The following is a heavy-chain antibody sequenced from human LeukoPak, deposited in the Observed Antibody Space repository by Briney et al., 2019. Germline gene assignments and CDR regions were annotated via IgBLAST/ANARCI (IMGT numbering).Heavy chain of an antibody. D-gene: IGHD3-9*01. V-gene: IGHV1-2*02. CDR1: GYTFTGYY. CDR2: INSNSGGT. CDR3: AREQTSSYYDILTGYQTNADAFDI. J-gene: IGHJ3*02. Sequence: ASVKVSCKASGYTFTGYYMHWVRQAPGQGLEWMGWINSNSGGTNYAQKFQGRVTMTRDTSISTAYMELSRLRSDDTAVYYCAREQTSSYYDILTGYQTNADAFDIWGQGTMVTVSS.